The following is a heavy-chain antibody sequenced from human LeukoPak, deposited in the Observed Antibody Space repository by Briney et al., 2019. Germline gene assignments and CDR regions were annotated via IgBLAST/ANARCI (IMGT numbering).Heavy chain of an antibody. CDR1: GGSISTSSYY. V-gene: IGHV4-39*07. D-gene: IGHD3-22*01. CDR3: ARDPRYYYDSSGYYGPGLEFDY. J-gene: IGHJ4*02. Sequence: SETLSLTCTVSGGSISTSSYYWGWIRQSPGKGLEWIGSIYYSGSTYYNPSLKSRVTISVDTSKNQFSLKLSSVTAADTAVYYCARDPRYYYDSSGYYGPGLEFDYWGQGTLVTVSS. CDR2: IYYSGST.